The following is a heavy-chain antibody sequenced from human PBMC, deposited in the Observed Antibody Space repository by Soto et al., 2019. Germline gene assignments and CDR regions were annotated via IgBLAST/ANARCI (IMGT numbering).Heavy chain of an antibody. V-gene: IGHV5-51*01. CDR1: GYNFTNYW. D-gene: IGHD2-15*01. J-gene: IGHJ5*02. CDR3: ARPAIEEHRLKWYNWFDP. CDR2: IYPARSDT. Sequence: GESLKISCRGSGYNFTNYWIAWVRQVSGKGLEWVGIIYPARSDTRYSPSFQGRVTISADESATAAYLEWSSLKASDTAMYYCARPAIEEHRLKWYNWFDPWGQGTLVTVSS.